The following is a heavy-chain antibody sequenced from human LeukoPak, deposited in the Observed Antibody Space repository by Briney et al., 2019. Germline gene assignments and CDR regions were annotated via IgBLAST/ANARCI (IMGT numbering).Heavy chain of an antibody. CDR1: GGSFSGYY. CDR3: ARGSWGLDWFDP. CDR2: INHSGST. Sequence: SETPSLTCAVYGGSFSGYYWSWIRQPPGKGLEWIGEINHSGSTNYNPSLKSRVTISVDTSKNQFSLRLSSVTAADTAVYYCARGSWGLDWFDPWGQGTLVTVSS. D-gene: IGHD7-27*01. J-gene: IGHJ5*02. V-gene: IGHV4-34*01.